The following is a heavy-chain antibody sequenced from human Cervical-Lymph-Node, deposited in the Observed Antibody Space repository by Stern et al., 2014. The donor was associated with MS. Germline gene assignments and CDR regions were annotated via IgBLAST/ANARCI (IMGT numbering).Heavy chain of an antibody. Sequence: QVQLGQSGAEVKNPGSSVKVACMASGGTFSNYGVSWVRQAPGQGLDWMGGTIPIFGTTQYAQKFQGRVAITADNSMSTVYMELTGLTSADTAVYYCARDNDDNGMDVWGQGTTVIVSS. CDR3: ARDNDDNGMDV. CDR2: TIPIFGTT. J-gene: IGHJ6*02. CDR1: GGTFSNYG. D-gene: IGHD1-1*01. V-gene: IGHV1-69*06.